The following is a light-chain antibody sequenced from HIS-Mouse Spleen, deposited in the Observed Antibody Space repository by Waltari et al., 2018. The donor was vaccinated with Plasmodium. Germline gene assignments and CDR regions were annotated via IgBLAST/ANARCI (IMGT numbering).Light chain of an antibody. J-gene: IGLJ3*02. CDR2: YYSDSDK. Sequence: QPVLTQPPSSSASPGESARLTCTLPSDINVGSYNIYWYQQKQGSPPRYLLYYYSDSDKGQGSGVPSRFFGSKDASANTGILLISGLQSEDEADYYCMIWPSNASGVFGGGTKLTVL. CDR1: SDINVGSYN. V-gene: IGLV5-37*01. CDR3: MIWPSNASGV.